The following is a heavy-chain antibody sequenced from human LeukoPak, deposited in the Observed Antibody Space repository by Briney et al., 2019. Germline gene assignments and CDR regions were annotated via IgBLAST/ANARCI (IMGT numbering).Heavy chain of an antibody. V-gene: IGHV4-34*01. D-gene: IGHD3-16*02. J-gene: IGHJ4*02. CDR2: INQSGNT. CDR3: ARGIMVSRYDYVWGSYRYTPLPDY. Sequence: SETLSLTCAVYGGSFSGYYWSWIRQPPGRGLEWIGEINQSGNTNYIPSLKSRVTISADTSENHFSLKLSSVTAADTAVYYCARGIMVSRYDYVWGSYRYTPLPDYWGQGTLVTVSS. CDR1: GGSFSGYY.